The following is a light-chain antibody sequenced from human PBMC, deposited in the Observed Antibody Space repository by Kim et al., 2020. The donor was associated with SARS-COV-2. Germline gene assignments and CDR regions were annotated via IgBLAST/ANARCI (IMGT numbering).Light chain of an antibody. CDR2: TAS. CDR3: QQYRSYPWT. CDR1: QSIDNW. V-gene: IGKV1-5*03. J-gene: IGKJ1*01. Sequence: SASVGDRVTITGRASQSIDNWLAWYQQKPGKAPKLLLYTASSLKIGVPSRFSGSGSGTEFTLTASSLQPDDFATYYCQQYRSYPWTFGQGTKLEI.